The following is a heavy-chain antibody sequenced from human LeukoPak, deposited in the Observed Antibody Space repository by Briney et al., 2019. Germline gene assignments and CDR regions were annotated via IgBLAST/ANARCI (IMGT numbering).Heavy chain of an antibody. CDR2: IRYDGSNK. V-gene: IGHV3-30*02. CDR1: GFTFSSYG. CDR3: AKDQDTAIVFDY. J-gene: IGHJ4*02. D-gene: IGHD5-18*01. Sequence: GGSLRLSCAASGFTFSSYGMHWVRQAPGKGLEWVAFIRYDGSNKYYADSVKGPFTISRDNSKNTLYLQMNSLRAEDTAVYYCAKDQDTAIVFDYWGQGTLVTVSS.